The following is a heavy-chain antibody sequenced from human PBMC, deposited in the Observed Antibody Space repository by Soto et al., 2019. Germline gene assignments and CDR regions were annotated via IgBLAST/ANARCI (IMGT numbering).Heavy chain of an antibody. CDR3: VKSGDNYNLLDY. V-gene: IGHV3-11*06. Sequence: GSLRLSCAASGFTLSDHYMSWIRRAPGKGLEWIGYSSNSGSFTRYADSVEGRFSISRDNAKSSLYLQISSLRGDDTATYYCVKSGDNYNLLDYWGQGTPVTVSS. D-gene: IGHD1-1*01. J-gene: IGHJ4*02. CDR1: GFTLSDHY. CDR2: SSNSGSFT.